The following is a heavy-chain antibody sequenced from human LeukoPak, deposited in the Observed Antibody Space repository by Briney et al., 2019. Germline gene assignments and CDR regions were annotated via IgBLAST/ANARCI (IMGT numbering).Heavy chain of an antibody. J-gene: IGHJ4*02. CDR3: PRETRGSYGYFNY. D-gene: IGHD4-17*01. CDR2: IYTSGST. V-gene: IGHV4-4*07. Sequence: SETLSLTCTVSGGSISSYYWSWIRQPAGKGLEWVGRIYTSGSTNYIPSLKSRVIMSVDTSKHQFSLKLSYVTAADTAVYYCPRETRGSYGYFNYRSQATLATVSS. CDR1: GGSISSYY.